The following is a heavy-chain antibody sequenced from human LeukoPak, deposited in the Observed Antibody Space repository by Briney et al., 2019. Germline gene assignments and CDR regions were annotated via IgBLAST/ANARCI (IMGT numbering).Heavy chain of an antibody. J-gene: IGHJ4*02. CDR1: GYSISSGYY. CDR2: IYHSGST. V-gene: IGHV4-38-2*02. Sequence: SETLSLTCTVSGYSISSGYYWGWLRQPPGKGLEWIGSIYHSGSTYYNPSLKSRVTISVDTSKNQFSLKLSSVTAADTAVYYCARDLRIAARPIDYWGQGTLVTVSS. CDR3: ARDLRIAARPIDY. D-gene: IGHD6-6*01.